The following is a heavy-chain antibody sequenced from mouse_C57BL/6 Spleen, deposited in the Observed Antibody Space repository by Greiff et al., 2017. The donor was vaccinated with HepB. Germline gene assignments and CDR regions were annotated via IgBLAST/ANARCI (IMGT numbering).Heavy chain of an antibody. J-gene: IGHJ4*01. CDR1: GYAFSSSW. D-gene: IGHD4-1*01. Sequence: VKLQESGPELVKPGASVKISCKASGYAFSSSWMNWVKQRPGKGLEWIGRIYPGDGDTNYNGKFKGKATLTADKSSSTAYMQLSSLTSEDSAVYFCARRLGREYAMDYWGQGTSVTVSS. CDR2: IYPGDGDT. V-gene: IGHV1-82*01. CDR3: ARRLGREYAMDY.